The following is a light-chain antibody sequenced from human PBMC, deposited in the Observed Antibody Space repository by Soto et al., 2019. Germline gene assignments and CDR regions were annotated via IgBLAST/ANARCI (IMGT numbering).Light chain of an antibody. CDR3: QSYDSXXXGXXV. CDR2: GNS. J-gene: IGLJ1*01. CDR1: SSNIGAGYD. V-gene: IGLV1-40*01. Sequence: QSVLTQPPSVSGAPGQRVTISCTGSSSNIGAGYDVHWYQQLPGTAPKLLIYGNSNRPSGVPDRFSGSKSGTSASLAITGLQAEDEADYYCQSYDSXXXGXXVFXTGTKL.